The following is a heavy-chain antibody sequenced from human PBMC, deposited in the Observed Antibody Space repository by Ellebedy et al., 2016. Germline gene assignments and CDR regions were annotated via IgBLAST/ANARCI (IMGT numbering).Heavy chain of an antibody. V-gene: IGHV3-23*01. D-gene: IGHD7-27*01. Sequence: GESLKISXVSSGFSFRDLSMNLVRRAPGEGLEWVSSIDGRRGTTHYPDSVMGRFTISRDNSTNALFLQMNSLTVEDTAVYYCAKDVTGGTYGRRVYFGMDVWGQGTTVTVSS. CDR1: GFSFRDLS. CDR2: IDGRRGTT. CDR3: AKDVTGGTYGRRVYFGMDV. J-gene: IGHJ6*02.